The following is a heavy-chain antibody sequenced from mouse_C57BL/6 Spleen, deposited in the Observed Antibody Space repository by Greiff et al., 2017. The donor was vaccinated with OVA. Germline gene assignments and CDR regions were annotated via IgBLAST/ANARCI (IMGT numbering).Heavy chain of an antibody. J-gene: IGHJ2*01. D-gene: IGHD6-1*01. CDR2: ISYDGSN. CDR3: AREGHDLYDY. Sequence: EVQLQESGPGLVKPSQSLSLTCSVTGYSITSGYYWNWIRQFPGNKLEWMGYISYDGSNNYNPSLKNRISITRDTSKNQFFLKLNSVTTEDTATYYCAREGHDLYDYWGQGTTLTVSS. V-gene: IGHV3-6*01. CDR1: GYSITSGYY.